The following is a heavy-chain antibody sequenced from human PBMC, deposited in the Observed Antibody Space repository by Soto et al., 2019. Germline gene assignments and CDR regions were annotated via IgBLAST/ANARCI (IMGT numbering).Heavy chain of an antibody. J-gene: IGHJ3*02. CDR1: GGSISSSSYY. D-gene: IGHD3-10*01. CDR3: AKGGSGSYSNAFDI. Sequence: QLQLQESGPGLVKPSETLSLTCTVSGGSISSSSYYWGWIRQPPGKGLEWIGSIYYSGSTYYNPSLKSRGTIYVDTSNNQFSRKLSSVTAADPAVYYCAKGGSGSYSNAFDIWGQGTMVTVSS. CDR2: IYYSGST. V-gene: IGHV4-39*01.